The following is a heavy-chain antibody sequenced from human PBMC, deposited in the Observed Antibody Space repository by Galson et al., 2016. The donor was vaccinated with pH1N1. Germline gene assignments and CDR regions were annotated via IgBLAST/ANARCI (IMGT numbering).Heavy chain of an antibody. J-gene: IGHJ4*02. CDR3: AKGGLAPGDY. D-gene: IGHD6-19*01. CDR1: GFTFSTYW. Sequence: SLRLSCAASGFTFSTYWMYWVRQAPGKGLEWVANIKQDGSEKYYLDSVKGRFTISRDNAKESLFLQMNSLRAEDTAVYYCAKGGLAPGDYWGQGTLVTVSS. CDR2: IKQDGSEK. V-gene: IGHV3-7*01.